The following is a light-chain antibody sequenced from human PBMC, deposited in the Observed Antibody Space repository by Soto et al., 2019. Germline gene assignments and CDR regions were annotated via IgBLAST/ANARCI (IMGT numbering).Light chain of an antibody. CDR1: QDISNY. CDR3: QQNDKLPFT. CDR2: GAS. V-gene: IGKV1-33*01. Sequence: DIQMTQSPSSLSASVGDRVTITCQASQDISNYLNWYQQKPGKAPNLLIYGASKLETGVPSRFSGSGSGTDFSFTISTLQPEDSATYYCQQNDKLPFTFGGGTKVEIK. J-gene: IGKJ4*01.